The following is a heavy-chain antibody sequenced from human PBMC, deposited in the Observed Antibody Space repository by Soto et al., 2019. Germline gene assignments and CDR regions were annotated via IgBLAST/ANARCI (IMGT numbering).Heavy chain of an antibody. D-gene: IGHD3-10*01. CDR1: GFAFSSYW. CDR3: ARDLVSGSGSCEN. V-gene: IGHV3-74*01. CDR2: IRPDGSGA. J-gene: IGHJ4*02. Sequence: GGSLRLSCAASGFAFSSYWTHWFRQIPGKGLVWVSRIRPDGSGANYADSVQGRFTISRDNVKNTLDLQMNSLRVEDTGLYYCARDLVSGSGSCENWGQGTLVTVSS.